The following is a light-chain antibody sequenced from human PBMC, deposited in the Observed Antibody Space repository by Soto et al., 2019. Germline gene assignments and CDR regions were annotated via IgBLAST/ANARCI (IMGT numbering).Light chain of an antibody. CDR2: DVS. Sequence: QSALTQPASVSGSPGQSITISCTGTSSDVGGYNYVSWYQQHPGKAPKLMIYDVSNRPSGVSNRFSGSKSGNTASLTISGLQAEDEADYYCSSYISMSTLVFGTETKLTVL. V-gene: IGLV2-14*01. J-gene: IGLJ1*01. CDR1: SSDVGGYNY. CDR3: SSYISMSTLV.